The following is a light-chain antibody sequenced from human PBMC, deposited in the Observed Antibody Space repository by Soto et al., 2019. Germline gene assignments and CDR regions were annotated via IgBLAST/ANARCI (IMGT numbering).Light chain of an antibody. V-gene: IGKV3-20*01. CDR1: QSVTSNY. CDR3: QHYGTSLTT. CDR2: GAS. Sequence: EIVVTQSPGTLSLSPGERATLSCGASQSVTSNYLAWYQQKPGQAPRLLIFGASIRVTGIPDRFIGSGAGTDFTLSISRLEPEDFEVYYCQHYGTSLTTFGQGNKVEVK. J-gene: IGKJ1*01.